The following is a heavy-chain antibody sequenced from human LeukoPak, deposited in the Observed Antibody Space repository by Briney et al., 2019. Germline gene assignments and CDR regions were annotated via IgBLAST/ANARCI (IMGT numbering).Heavy chain of an antibody. V-gene: IGHV3-23*01. Sequence: AGGSLRLSCAASGFSFSDYAMSWVRQAPGKGLEWVSGFSESFSGSGGKTHSADSVKGRFTISRDNSKKMLYLQMNSLRGDDTAVYYCAKDPYCSGGSCFDEDFVDYWGQGTLVTVSS. CDR3: AKDPYCSGGSCFDEDFVDY. D-gene: IGHD2-15*01. J-gene: IGHJ4*02. CDR1: GFSFSDYA. CDR2: FSESFSGSGGKT.